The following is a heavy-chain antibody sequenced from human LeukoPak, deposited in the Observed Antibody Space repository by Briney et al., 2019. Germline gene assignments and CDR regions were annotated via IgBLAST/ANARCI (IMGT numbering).Heavy chain of an antibody. J-gene: IGHJ4*02. CDR2: ISSSSSYI. D-gene: IGHD6-13*01. Sequence: GGSLRLSCAASGFTFSDYYMSWIRQAPGKGLEWVSSISSSSSYIYYADSVKGRFTISRDNAKNSLYLQMNSLRAEDTAVYYCARRAAAGRFDYWGQGTLVTVSS. V-gene: IGHV3-11*06. CDR1: GFTFSDYY. CDR3: ARRAAAGRFDY.